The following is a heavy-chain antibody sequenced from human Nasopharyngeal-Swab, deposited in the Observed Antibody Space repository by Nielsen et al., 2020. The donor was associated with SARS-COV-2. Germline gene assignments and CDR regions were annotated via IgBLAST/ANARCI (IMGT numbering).Heavy chain of an antibody. CDR2: ISSSSSYI. CDR1: GFTFSSYS. J-gene: IGHJ3*02. V-gene: IGHV3-21*01. CDR3: ARHRGYDYVWGSYRYSTYDAFDI. Sequence: GESLKISCAASGFTFSSYSMNWVRQAPGQGLEWVSSISSSSSYIYYADSVKGRFTISRDNAKNSLYLQMNSLRAEDTAVYYCARHRGYDYVWGSYRYSTYDAFDIWGQGTMVTVSS. D-gene: IGHD3-16*02.